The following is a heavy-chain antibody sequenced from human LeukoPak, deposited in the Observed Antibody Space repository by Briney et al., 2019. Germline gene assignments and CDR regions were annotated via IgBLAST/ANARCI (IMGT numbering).Heavy chain of an antibody. CDR3: ARDRADYYDSSGSKGSDY. CDR2: IIPILGIA. Sequence: SVKVSCKASGGPFGSYAISWVRQAPGQGLEWMGRIIPILGIANYAQKFQGRVTITADKSTSTAYMELSSLRSGDTAVYYCARDRADYYDSSGSKGSDYWGQGTLVTVSS. J-gene: IGHJ4*02. V-gene: IGHV1-69*04. CDR1: GGPFGSYA. D-gene: IGHD3-22*01.